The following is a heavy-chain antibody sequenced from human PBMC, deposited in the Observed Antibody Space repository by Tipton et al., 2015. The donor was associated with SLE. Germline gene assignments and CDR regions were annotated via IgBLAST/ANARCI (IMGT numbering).Heavy chain of an antibody. CDR2: IYYSGST. V-gene: IGHV4-59*08. Sequence: TLSLTCTVSGGSISSYYWSWIRQPPGKGLEWIGYIYYSGSTNYNPSLKSRVTISVDTSKNQFSLKLSSVTAADTAMYYCASLDYGDHFDYWGQGTPVTVSS. D-gene: IGHD4-17*01. CDR1: GGSISSYY. CDR3: ASLDYGDHFDY. J-gene: IGHJ4*02.